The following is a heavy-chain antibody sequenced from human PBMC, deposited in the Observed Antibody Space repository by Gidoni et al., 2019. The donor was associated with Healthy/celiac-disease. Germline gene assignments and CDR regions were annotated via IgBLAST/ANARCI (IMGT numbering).Heavy chain of an antibody. CDR2: IYYSGST. D-gene: IGHD4-17*01. CDR3: AREEDGDYRTIDY. J-gene: IGHJ4*02. V-gene: IGHV4-30-4*01. Sequence: QVQLQESGPGLVKPSQTLSLTCTVSGGSISSGYYYWSWIRQPPGKGLEWIGYIYYSGSTYYNPSLKSRVTISVDTSKNQFSLKLSSVTAADTAVYYCAREEDGDYRTIDYWGQGTLVTVSS. CDR1: GGSISSGYYY.